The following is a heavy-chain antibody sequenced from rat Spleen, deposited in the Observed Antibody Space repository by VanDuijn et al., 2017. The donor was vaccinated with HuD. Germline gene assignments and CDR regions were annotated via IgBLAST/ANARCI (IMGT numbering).Heavy chain of an antibody. D-gene: IGHD1-11*01. CDR1: GFTFSDYA. V-gene: IGHV5-17*01. CDR3: ARTGGPYYWYFDF. J-gene: IGHJ1*01. Sequence: EVQLVESGGGLVQPGRSLKLSCAASGFTFSDYAMAWVRQAPKKGLEWVATIIYDGSSTYYRDSVKGRFTISRDNAKSTLYLQMDSLRSEDTAIYYCARTGGPYYWYFDFWGPGTMVTVSS. CDR2: IIYDGSST.